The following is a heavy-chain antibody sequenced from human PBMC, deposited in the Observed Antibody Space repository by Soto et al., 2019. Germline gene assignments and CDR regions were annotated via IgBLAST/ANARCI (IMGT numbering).Heavy chain of an antibody. D-gene: IGHD6-19*01. CDR2: VSGSGANT. CDR1: GITFSSYA. Sequence: GALRLSCAASGITFSSYAMSWVRQAPGKGLEWVSTVSGSGANTYYADSVKGRFTISRDNSENTLYLQMISLRAEDMAIYYCAKGPHSSGWHYFDYWGQGTLVTVSS. V-gene: IGHV3-23*01. CDR3: AKGPHSSGWHYFDY. J-gene: IGHJ4*02.